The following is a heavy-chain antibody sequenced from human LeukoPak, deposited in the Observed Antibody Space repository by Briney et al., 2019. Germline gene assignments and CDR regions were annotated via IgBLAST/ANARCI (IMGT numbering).Heavy chain of an antibody. V-gene: IGHV4-34*01. J-gene: IGHJ4*02. CDR2: IDHGGST. D-gene: IGHD4/OR15-4a*01. Sequence: SETLSLTCAVYGGSLSGYYWSWIRQSPGKGLEWIGEIDHGGSTNYNPSLKSRVTMSVDTSKNHFSLKLSSVTAADTAVYFCAREGRMSMGIEYWGQGTLVTVSS. CDR1: GGSLSGYY. CDR3: AREGRMSMGIEY.